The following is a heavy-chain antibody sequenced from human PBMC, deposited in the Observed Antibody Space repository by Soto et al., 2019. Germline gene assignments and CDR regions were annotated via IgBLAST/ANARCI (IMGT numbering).Heavy chain of an antibody. Sequence: VQLLESGGGLVQPGGSLRLSCAASGLPFSSHAMSWVRQAPGNGLEWVSSISISGGNTYYADSVRGRFTISRDNSKNTLYLHMNSLTAEDTAIYYCANEIRPNDYWGQGTLVTVSS. CDR1: GLPFSSHA. V-gene: IGHV3-23*01. CDR3: ANEIRPNDY. D-gene: IGHD4-17*01. J-gene: IGHJ4*02. CDR2: ISISGGNT.